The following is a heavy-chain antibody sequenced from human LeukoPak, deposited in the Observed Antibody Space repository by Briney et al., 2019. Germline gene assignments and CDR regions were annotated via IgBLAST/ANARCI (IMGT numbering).Heavy chain of an antibody. CDR3: ARHQEEYYFDY. D-gene: IGHD3-10*01. Sequence: SETLSLTCTVSGGSISSSSYYWGWIRQPPGKGLEWIGSIYYSGSTYYNPSLKSRVTISVDTSKNQFSLKLSSVTAADTAVYYCARHQEEYYFDYWGQGTLVTVSS. CDR1: GGSISSSSYY. V-gene: IGHV4-39*01. CDR2: IYYSGST. J-gene: IGHJ4*02.